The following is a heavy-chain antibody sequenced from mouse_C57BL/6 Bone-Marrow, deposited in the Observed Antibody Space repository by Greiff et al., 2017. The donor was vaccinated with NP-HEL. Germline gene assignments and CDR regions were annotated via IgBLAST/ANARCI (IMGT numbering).Heavy chain of an antibody. CDR1: GYTFTSYT. V-gene: IGHV1-4*01. D-gene: IGHD1-1*01. CDR3: ARPRRAYYGSSYVGFDY. Sequence: QVQLQQSGAELARPGASVKMSCKASGYTFTSYTMHWVKQRPGQGLEWIGYINPSSGYTKYNQKFKDKATLTADKSSSTAYMPLSSLTSEDSAVYYCARPRRAYYGSSYVGFDYWGQGTTLTVSS. J-gene: IGHJ2*01. CDR2: INPSSGYT.